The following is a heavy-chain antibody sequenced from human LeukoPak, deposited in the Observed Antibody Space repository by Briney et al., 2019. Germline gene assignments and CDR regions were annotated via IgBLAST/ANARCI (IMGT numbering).Heavy chain of an antibody. D-gene: IGHD2-21*01. J-gene: IGHJ4*02. CDR3: ARDLRNCGGDCYSFDY. CDR2: INPNSGGT. CDR1: GYTFTGYY. V-gene: IGHV1-2*02. Sequence: ASVKVSCKASGYTFTGYYMHWVRQAPGQGLEWMGWINPNSGGTNYAQKFQGRVTMTRDTSISTAYMELSRLRSDDTAVYYRARDLRNCGGDCYSFDYWGQGTLVTVSS.